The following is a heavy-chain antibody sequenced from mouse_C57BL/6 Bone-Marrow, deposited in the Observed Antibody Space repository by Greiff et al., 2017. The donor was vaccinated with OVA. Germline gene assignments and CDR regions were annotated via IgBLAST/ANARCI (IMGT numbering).Heavy chain of an antibody. Sequence: EVTLVESGGGLVKPGGSLKLSCAASGFTFSSYAMSWVRQTPEKRLEWVATISDGGSYTYYPDNVKGRFTISRDNAKNNLYLQMSHLKSEDTAMYYCARESPTGAYWGQGTLVTVSA. J-gene: IGHJ3*01. CDR1: GFTFSSYA. V-gene: IGHV5-4*01. D-gene: IGHD3-1*01. CDR2: ISDGGSYT. CDR3: ARESPTGAY.